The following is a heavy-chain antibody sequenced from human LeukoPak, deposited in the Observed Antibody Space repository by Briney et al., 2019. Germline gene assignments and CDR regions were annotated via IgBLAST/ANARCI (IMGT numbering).Heavy chain of an antibody. CDR1: GGSISSSSYY. CDR2: IYITGTA. V-gene: IGHV4-39*01. Sequence: SETLSLTCTVSGGSISSSSYYWGWIRQPPGKGLEWIGSIYITGTALYNPSLTSRVTISVDTSKNQFSLRLNSVTAADTAVYYCARQLGAYSYPFDIWGQGTKVTVSS. D-gene: IGHD3-16*01. J-gene: IGHJ3*02. CDR3: ARQLGAYSYPFDI.